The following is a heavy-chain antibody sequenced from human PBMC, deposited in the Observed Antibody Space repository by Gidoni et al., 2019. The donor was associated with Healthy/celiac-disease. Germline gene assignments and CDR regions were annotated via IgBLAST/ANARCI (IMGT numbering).Heavy chain of an antibody. V-gene: IGHV3-21*01. CDR2: ISSSSSYI. D-gene: IGHD2-15*01. CDR3: ARDPSLATHFDY. CDR1: GFPFSSYS. J-gene: IGHJ4*02. Sequence: EVQLVESGGGLVQPGGSLRLSCAASGFPFSSYSMNWVRQAPGTGLEWVSSISSSSSYIYYADSVKGRFTISRDNAKNSLYLQMNSLRAEDTAVYYCARDPSLATHFDYWGQGTLVTVSS.